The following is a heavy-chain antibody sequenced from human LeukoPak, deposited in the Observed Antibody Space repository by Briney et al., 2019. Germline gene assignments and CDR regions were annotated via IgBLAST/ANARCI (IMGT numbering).Heavy chain of an antibody. CDR3: AKDSPYYYDRSGPLGY. V-gene: IGHV3-23*01. Sequence: PGGSLRLSCAASGFTFSSYAMSWVRQAPGKGLEGVSAISGSGGSTYYADSVKGRFTISRDNSKNTLYLQMNSLRAEDTAVYYCAKDSPYYYDRSGPLGYWGQGTLVTVSS. CDR1: GFTFSSYA. CDR2: ISGSGGST. D-gene: IGHD3-22*01. J-gene: IGHJ4*02.